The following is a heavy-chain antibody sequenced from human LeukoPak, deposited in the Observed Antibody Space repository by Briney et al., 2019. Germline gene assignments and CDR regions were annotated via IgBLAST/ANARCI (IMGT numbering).Heavy chain of an antibody. CDR3: ARETVEMGTID. V-gene: IGHV3-53*01. CDR1: GVSVSSNY. CDR2: IYSGGST. Sequence: GGSLRLSCAASGVSVSSNYMSWVRQAPGKGLEWVSVIYSGGSTYYSDSVKGRFTISRDNSKNTVYLQMNSLRAEDTAVYYCARETVEMGTIDWGQGTLLPSPQ. D-gene: IGHD5-24*01. J-gene: IGHJ4*02.